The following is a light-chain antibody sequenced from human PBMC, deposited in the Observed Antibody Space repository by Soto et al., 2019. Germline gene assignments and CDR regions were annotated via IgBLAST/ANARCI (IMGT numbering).Light chain of an antibody. J-gene: IGKJ1*01. CDR1: QSLLHSNGHNY. Sequence: DIVMIQSPLSLPVTPGEPASISCRSSQSLLHSNGHNYLEWYLQKPGQSPQLLIYLGSNRASGVPHRFSGSGAGPDFTLKIRRVEAEDVGVYYCMQALQTPWAFGQGTKVEIK. V-gene: IGKV2-28*01. CDR3: MQALQTPWA. CDR2: LGS.